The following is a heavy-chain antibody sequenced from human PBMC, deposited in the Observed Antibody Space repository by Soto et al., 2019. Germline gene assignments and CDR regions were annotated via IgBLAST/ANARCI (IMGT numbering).Heavy chain of an antibody. V-gene: IGHV1-69*13. J-gene: IGHJ3*02. Sequence: ASVKVSCKASGGTFSSYAISWVRQAPGQGLEWMGGIIPIFGTANYAQKFQGRVTITADESTSTAYMELSSLRSEDTAVYYCARGATMIRGDPDAFDIWGQGTMVTVSS. CDR3: ARGATMIRGDPDAFDI. CDR1: GGTFSSYA. CDR2: IIPIFGTA. D-gene: IGHD3-22*01.